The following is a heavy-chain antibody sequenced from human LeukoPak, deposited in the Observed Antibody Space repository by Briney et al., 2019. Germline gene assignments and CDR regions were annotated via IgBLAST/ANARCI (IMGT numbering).Heavy chain of an antibody. Sequence: SETLSLTCAVYGGSFSGYYWTWIRQAPGKGLEWIGEINPSGRISYNPSLKSRLTISVDASKNQFSLNLRSLTAADTAVYYCARGRQEVSMIVVVMTAVSYYLDVWGKGTTVTVS. J-gene: IGHJ6*03. CDR2: INPSGRI. D-gene: IGHD3-22*01. CDR1: GGSFSGYY. V-gene: IGHV4-34*01. CDR3: ARGRQEVSMIVVVMTAVSYYLDV.